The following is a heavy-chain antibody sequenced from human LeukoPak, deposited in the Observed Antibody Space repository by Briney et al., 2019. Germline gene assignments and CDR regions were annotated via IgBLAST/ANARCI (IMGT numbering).Heavy chain of an antibody. Sequence: GRSLRLSCAASGYIFSNFDMFWARQAPGKGLEWVALISVDGTNKHYADSVKGRFTVSRDNSNNTLYLQMNSLRHEDTAVYYCTRGDGYNSFWDQWGRGTLVIVSS. CDR3: TRGDGYNSFWDQ. V-gene: IGHV3-30*04. CDR2: ISVDGTNK. CDR1: GYIFSNFD. D-gene: IGHD5-24*01. J-gene: IGHJ4*02.